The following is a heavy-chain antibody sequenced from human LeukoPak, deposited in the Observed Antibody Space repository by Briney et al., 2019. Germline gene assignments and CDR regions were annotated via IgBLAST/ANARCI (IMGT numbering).Heavy chain of an antibody. CDR2: IIPIFGTA. D-gene: IGHD1-20*01. Sequence: SVKVSCKASGGTFSSYAISWVRQAPGQGLEWMGGIIPIFGTASYAQKFQGRVTMTRDTSTSTVYMELSNLRSEDTAVYYCARERGPRITGIYYGMDVWGHGTTVTVSS. CDR3: ARERGPRITGIYYGMDV. V-gene: IGHV1-69*05. CDR1: GGTFSSYA. J-gene: IGHJ6*02.